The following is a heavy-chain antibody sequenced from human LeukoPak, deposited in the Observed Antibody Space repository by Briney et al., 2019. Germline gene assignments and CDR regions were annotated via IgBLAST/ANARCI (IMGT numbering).Heavy chain of an antibody. D-gene: IGHD6-13*01. CDR1: GFTFSSYG. CDR2: IWYDGSNK. CDR3: ARDSYINSAAAGPGDY. V-gene: IGHV3-33*01. J-gene: IGHJ4*02. Sequence: PGGSLRLSCAASGFTFSSYGMHWVRQAPGKGLEWVAVIWYDGSNKYYADSVKGRFTISRDNSKNTLYLQMNSLRAEDTAVYYCARDSYINSAAAGPGDYWGQGTLVTVSS.